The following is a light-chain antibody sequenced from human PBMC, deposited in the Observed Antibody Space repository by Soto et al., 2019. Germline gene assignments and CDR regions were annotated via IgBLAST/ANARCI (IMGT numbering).Light chain of an antibody. CDR1: QTISSW. CDR2: KAS. Sequence: DIQMTQSPSTLSASVVDRATITCRASQTISSWLAWYQQKPGKAPKLLIYKASTLKSGVPSRFSGSGSGTEFTLTISSLQPDDFATYYCQHYNSYSEAVGQGTKVAI. CDR3: QHYNSYSEA. V-gene: IGKV1-5*03. J-gene: IGKJ1*01.